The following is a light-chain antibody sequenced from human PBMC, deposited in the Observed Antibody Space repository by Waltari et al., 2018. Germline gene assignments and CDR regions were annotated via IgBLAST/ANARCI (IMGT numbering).Light chain of an antibody. CDR2: DNK. Sequence: QSVLTHPPSLSRAPRPRVTISCTGSCSNIWASYGVQLDQKFPGTAPKLLIYDNKNRPSGVPARFSGSKSGTSASLAITGLQAEDEADYYCQSYDSSLRGFYVFGTGTKVTV. CDR1: CSNIWASYG. CDR3: QSYDSSLRGFYV. J-gene: IGLJ1*01. V-gene: IGLV1-40*01.